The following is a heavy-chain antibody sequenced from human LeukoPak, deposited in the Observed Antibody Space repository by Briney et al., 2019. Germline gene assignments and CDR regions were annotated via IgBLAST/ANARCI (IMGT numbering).Heavy chain of an antibody. CDR2: INHSGST. CDR3: ARAPHAFDI. CDR1: GGSFSGYY. J-gene: IGHJ3*02. V-gene: IGHV4-34*01. Sequence: SETLSLTCAVYGGSFSGYYWSWIRQPPGKGLEWIGEINHSGSTNYNPSLKSRVTISVDTSKNQFSLKLGSVTAADTAVYYCARAPHAFDIWGHGTMVTVSS.